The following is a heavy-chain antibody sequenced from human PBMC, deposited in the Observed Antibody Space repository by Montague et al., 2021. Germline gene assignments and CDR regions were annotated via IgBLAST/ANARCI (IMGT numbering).Heavy chain of an antibody. CDR1: GGSISRRPYY. CDR3: ARLTFAIGDTPEVFDI. V-gene: IGHV4-39*01. J-gene: IGHJ3*02. Sequence: SETLSLTCSVSGGSISRRPYYWAWIRQPPGKGLEWIATISYNGSPYSDSALKGRATISVDTSKNQLSLRLTSVTATDTAVYYCARLTFAIGDTPEVFDIWGQGATVTVSS. D-gene: IGHD3/OR15-3a*01. CDR2: ISYNGSP.